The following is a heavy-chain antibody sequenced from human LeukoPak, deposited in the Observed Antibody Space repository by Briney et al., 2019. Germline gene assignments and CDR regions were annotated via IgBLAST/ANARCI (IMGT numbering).Heavy chain of an antibody. V-gene: IGHV3-15*01. CDR1: GFTFSHAW. J-gene: IGHJ4*02. CDR2: IKSKTDGGTT. Sequence: EAGGSLRLSCAASGFTFSHAWMSWVRQAPGKGLEWVGRIKSKTDGGTTDYAAPVKGRFTISRDDSKNTLFLQMNSLKAEDTGVYYCTVVNYGSGSYPLGYWGQGTLVTVSS. CDR3: TVVNYGSGSYPLGY. D-gene: IGHD3-10*01.